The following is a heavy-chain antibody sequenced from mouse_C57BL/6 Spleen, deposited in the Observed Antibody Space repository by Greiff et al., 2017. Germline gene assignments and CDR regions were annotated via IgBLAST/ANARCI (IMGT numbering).Heavy chain of an antibody. J-gene: IGHJ2*01. Sequence: QVQLQQPGAELVMPGASVKLSCKASGYTFTSYWMHWVKQRPGQGLEWIGEIDPSDSYTNYNQKFKGKSTLTVDKSSSTAYMQLSSLTSEDSAVYYCASRHGSYYFDDWGQGTTLTVSS. D-gene: IGHD1-1*01. V-gene: IGHV1-69*01. CDR3: ASRHGSYYFDD. CDR1: GYTFTSYW. CDR2: IDPSDSYT.